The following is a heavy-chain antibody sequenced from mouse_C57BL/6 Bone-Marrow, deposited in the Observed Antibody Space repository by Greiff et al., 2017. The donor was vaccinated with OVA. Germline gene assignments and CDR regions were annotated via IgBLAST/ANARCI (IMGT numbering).Heavy chain of an antibody. J-gene: IGHJ2*01. D-gene: IGHD2-1*01. CDR2: ISDGGSYT. V-gene: IGHV5-4*01. Sequence: EVQLVESGGGLVKPGGSLKLSCAASGFTFSSYAMSWVRQTPEKRLEWVATISDGGSYTYYPDNVKGRFTISRDNAKNNLYLQMSHLKSEDTAMYYCAKTTNYFDYWGQGTTLTVSS. CDR1: GFTFSSYA. CDR3: AKTTNYFDY.